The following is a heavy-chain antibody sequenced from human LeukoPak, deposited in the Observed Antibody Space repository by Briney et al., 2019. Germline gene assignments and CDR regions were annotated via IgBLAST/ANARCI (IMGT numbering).Heavy chain of an antibody. D-gene: IGHD5-24*01. CDR2: ICPGDSDT. Sequence: GESLKISCQGSGYTFTRYWIGWVRRKPGKGLEWMGIICPGDSDTRYSPSFQGQVTISVDKSINTAYLQWSRLKASDTAMYYCALDAYNFRAWENFDYWGQGTLVTVSS. CDR1: GYTFTRYW. V-gene: IGHV5-51*01. CDR3: ALDAYNFRAWENFDY. J-gene: IGHJ4*02.